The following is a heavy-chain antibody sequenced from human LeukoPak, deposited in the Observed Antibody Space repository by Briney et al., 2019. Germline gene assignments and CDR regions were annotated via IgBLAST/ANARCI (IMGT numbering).Heavy chain of an antibody. D-gene: IGHD1-26*01. J-gene: IGHJ3*02. CDR1: GFTFTRYW. V-gene: IGHV3-74*01. CDR2: VGSAGSDT. CDR3: ARGSFGHGFDI. Sequence: GGSLRLSCAASGFTFTRYWMHWVRQAPGKGLVWVSRVGSAGSDTIYADSVRGRFTISRDNAKNTVFLQMNSLRVEDTAVYYCARGSFGHGFDIWGQGTMVTVSS.